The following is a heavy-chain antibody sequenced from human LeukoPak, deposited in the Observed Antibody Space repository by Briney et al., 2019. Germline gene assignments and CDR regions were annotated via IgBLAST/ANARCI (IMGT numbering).Heavy chain of an antibody. V-gene: IGHV1-8*01. J-gene: IGHJ4*02. CDR3: ARGRGIYGSGSKNKYYFDY. CDR2: MNPNSGNT. CDR1: GYTFTSYD. D-gene: IGHD3-10*01. Sequence: GASVKVSCKASGYTFTSYDINWVRQATGQGLERMGWMNPNSGNTGYAQKFQGRVTMTRNTSISTAYMELSSLRSEDTAVYYCARGRGIYGSGSKNKYYFDYWGQGTLVTVSS.